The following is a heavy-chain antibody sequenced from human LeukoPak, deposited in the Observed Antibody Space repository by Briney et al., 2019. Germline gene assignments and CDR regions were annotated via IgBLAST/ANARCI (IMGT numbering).Heavy chain of an antibody. CDR3: GAPYYYGSGSYYQHFDY. V-gene: IGHV3-21*04. CDR1: GFTFSNYA. CDR2: ISSSSTYI. D-gene: IGHD3-10*01. Sequence: PGGSLRLSCAASGFTFSNYAMNWVRQAPGKGLEWVSSISSSSTYIYYADSVKGRFTISRDDAKNSLYLQMNSLRAEDTAVYYCGAPYYYGSGSYYQHFDYWGQGTLVTVSS. J-gene: IGHJ4*02.